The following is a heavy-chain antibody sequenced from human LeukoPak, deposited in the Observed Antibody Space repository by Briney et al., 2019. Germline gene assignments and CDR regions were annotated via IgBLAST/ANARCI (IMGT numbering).Heavy chain of an antibody. D-gene: IGHD3-10*01. J-gene: IGHJ4*02. V-gene: IGHV4-59*08. CDR1: GGSISSYY. CDR3: ARSLGGIGFGELFNY. Sequence: SETLSFTCTVSGGSISSYYWSWIRQPPGKGLEWIGYIYYSGSTNYNPSLKSRVTISVDTSKNQFSLKLSSVTAADTAVYYCARSLGGIGFGELFNYWGQGTLVTVSS. CDR2: IYYSGST.